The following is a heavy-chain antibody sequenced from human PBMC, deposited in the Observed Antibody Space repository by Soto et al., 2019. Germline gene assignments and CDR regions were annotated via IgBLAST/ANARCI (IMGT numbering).Heavy chain of an antibody. CDR2: IWYDGSNK. D-gene: IGHD4-17*01. Sequence: QVQLVESGGGVVQPGRSLRLSCAASGFTFSSYGMHWVRQAPGKGLEWVAVIWYDGSNKYYADSVKGRFTICRDNSKNTLYLQMNSLRAEDTAVYYCARATPPDAFDIWGQGTMVTVSS. CDR3: ARATPPDAFDI. J-gene: IGHJ3*02. V-gene: IGHV3-33*01. CDR1: GFTFSSYG.